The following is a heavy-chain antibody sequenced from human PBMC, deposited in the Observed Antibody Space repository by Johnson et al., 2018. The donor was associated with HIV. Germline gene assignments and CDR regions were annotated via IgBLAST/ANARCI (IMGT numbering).Heavy chain of an antibody. CDR1: GFTFSNYD. Sequence: EVQLVESGGGLIQPGGSLRLSCAASGFTFSNYDMYWVRQATGKGLEWVSGIGTAGDTHYADSLKGRFTISRDNSKNTLYLQMNSLRAEDTDVYYCARDRAWYSTTCSGAFDIWGQGTMVTVSS. D-gene: IGHD3-10*02. V-gene: IGHV3-13*01. CDR2: IGTAGDT. J-gene: IGHJ3*02. CDR3: ARDRAWYSTTCSGAFDI.